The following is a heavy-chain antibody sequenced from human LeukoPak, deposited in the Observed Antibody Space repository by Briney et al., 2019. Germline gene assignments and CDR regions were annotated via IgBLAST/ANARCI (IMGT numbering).Heavy chain of an antibody. CDR3: TRHTSGCSRTSCHFDY. D-gene: IGHD2-2*01. CDR2: IRTKANTYAT. CDR1: GFTFSDSA. Sequence: GGSLKLSCAASGFTFSDSAMQWVRQASGKGLEWLGRIRTKANTYATAYAASVEGRFTISRDDSKNTAYLQMNSLKTEDTAVHYCTRHTSGCSRTSCHFDYWGQGTLVTVSS. J-gene: IGHJ4*02. V-gene: IGHV3-73*01.